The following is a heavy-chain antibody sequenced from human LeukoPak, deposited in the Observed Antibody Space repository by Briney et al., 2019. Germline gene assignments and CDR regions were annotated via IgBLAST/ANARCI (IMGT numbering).Heavy chain of an antibody. J-gene: IGHJ4*02. CDR1: GSYL. D-gene: IGHD4-23*01. V-gene: IGHV3-74*01. CDR2: IASDGSST. CDR3: ARGRPHGNDY. Sequence: GGSLRLSCAASGSYLMHWVRQAPGKGLVWVSRIASDGSSTTYADSVKGRFSISRDNAKNTLYLQMNSLRVEDTAVYYCARGRPHGNDYWGQGTLVTVSS.